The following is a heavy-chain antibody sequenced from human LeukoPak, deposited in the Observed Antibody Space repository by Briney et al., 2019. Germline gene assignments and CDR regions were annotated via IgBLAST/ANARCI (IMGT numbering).Heavy chain of an antibody. J-gene: IGHJ5*02. CDR1: GFTFSDYY. V-gene: IGHV3-11*04. D-gene: IGHD4-11*01. CDR2: ISSSGSTI. CDR3: AKDAQRGFDYSNSLEH. Sequence: PGGSLRLSCAASGFTFSDYYMSWIRQAPGKGLEWVSYISSSGSTIYYADSVKGRFTISRDNFKRTVSLEMNSLRAEDTAVYYCAKDAQRGFDYSNSLEHWGQGSLVIVSS.